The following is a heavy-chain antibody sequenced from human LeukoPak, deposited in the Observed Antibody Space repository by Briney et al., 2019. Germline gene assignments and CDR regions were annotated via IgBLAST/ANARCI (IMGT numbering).Heavy chain of an antibody. Sequence: PSETLSLTCAVYGGSFSGYYWSWIRQPPGKGLEWIGEINHSGSTNYNPSLKSRVTISVDTSKNQFSLKLSSVTAADTAVYYCARTDYDYVWGSYRCKGFDYWGQGTLVTVSS. V-gene: IGHV4-34*01. CDR2: INHSGST. CDR3: ARTDYDYVWGSYRCKGFDY. J-gene: IGHJ4*02. CDR1: GGSFSGYY. D-gene: IGHD3-16*02.